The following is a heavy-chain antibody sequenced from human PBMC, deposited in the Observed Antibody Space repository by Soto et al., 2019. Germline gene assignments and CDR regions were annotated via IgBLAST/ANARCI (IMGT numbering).Heavy chain of an antibody. D-gene: IGHD6-19*01. CDR3: ARDLSRSYSGGWSIDY. J-gene: IGHJ4*02. CDR1: GFTFSSYW. Sequence: TGGSLRLSCITSGFTFSSYWMSWVRQAPGKGLEWVANIKQDEGEKYYVDSVKGRFTISRDNAKNSVFLQMNSLRAEDTALYYCARDLSRSYSGGWSIDYCGQGTLVTVSS. V-gene: IGHV3-7*05. CDR2: IKQDEGEK.